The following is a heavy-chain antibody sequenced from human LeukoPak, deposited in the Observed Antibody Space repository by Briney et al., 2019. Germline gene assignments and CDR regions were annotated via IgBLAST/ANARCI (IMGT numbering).Heavy chain of an antibody. CDR1: GGSSSGYY. V-gene: IGHV4-34*01. J-gene: IGHJ4*02. D-gene: IGHD4-17*01. Sequence: SETLSLTCAVYGGSSSGYYWSWIRQPPGKGLEWIGEINHSGSTNYNPSLKSRVTMSVDTSKNRFSLKLTSVTAADTAVYYCARGKTRYGDYVLWYYWGQGTLVTVSS. CDR3: ARGKTRYGDYVLWYY. CDR2: INHSGST.